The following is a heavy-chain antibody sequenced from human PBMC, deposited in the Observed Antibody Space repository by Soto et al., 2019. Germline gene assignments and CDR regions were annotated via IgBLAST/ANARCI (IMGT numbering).Heavy chain of an antibody. CDR1: GYTFTSYG. D-gene: IGHD4-17*01. CDR2: ISAYNGNT. Sequence: ASVKVSCKASGYTFTSYGISWVRQAPGQGLEGMGWISAYNGNTNYAQKLQGRVTMTTDTSTSTASMELRSLRSDDTAVYCCASRGYGDYSDYWGQGTLVTVSS. CDR3: ASRGYGDYSDY. J-gene: IGHJ4*02. V-gene: IGHV1-18*01.